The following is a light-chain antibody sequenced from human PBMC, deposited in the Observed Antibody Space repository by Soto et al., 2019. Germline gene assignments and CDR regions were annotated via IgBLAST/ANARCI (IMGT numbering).Light chain of an antibody. CDR2: AAS. Sequence: AIRMTQPPSSFSASPGDRVTITFRASQGISSYLAWYQQKPGKAPKLLIYAASTLQSGVPSRFSGSGSGTDFTLTISCLQSEDFATYYCQQYYSKLTFGGGTKVDIK. V-gene: IGKV1-8*01. J-gene: IGKJ4*01. CDR1: QGISSY. CDR3: QQYYSKLT.